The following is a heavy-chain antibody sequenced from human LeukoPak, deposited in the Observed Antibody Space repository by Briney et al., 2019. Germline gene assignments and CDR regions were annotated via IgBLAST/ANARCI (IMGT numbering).Heavy chain of an antibody. V-gene: IGHV4-59*01. Sequence: SETLSLTCTVSGGSISYSHWTWIRQPPGKGLEWIGYIDYTGTTAYNTSLKSRATMSVDTSENKFTLRLTSVTAADTASYYCARDSNGGSGRSFDYWGQGTLVTVSS. J-gene: IGHJ4*02. CDR1: GGSISYSH. CDR2: IDYTGTT. CDR3: ARDSNGGSGRSFDY. D-gene: IGHD3-10*01.